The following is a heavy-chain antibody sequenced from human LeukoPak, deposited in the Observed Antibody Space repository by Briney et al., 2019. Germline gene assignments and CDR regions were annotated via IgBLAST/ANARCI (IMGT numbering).Heavy chain of an antibody. CDR1: GGSFSGYY. Sequence: KPSETLSLTCAVYGGSFSGYYWSWIRQPPGKGLEWIGEINHSGSTNYNPSLKSRVTISVDTSKNQFSLKLSSVTAADTAVYYCAARGIAAAPGNYWGQETLVTVSS. V-gene: IGHV4-34*01. CDR3: AARGIAAAPGNY. CDR2: INHSGST. D-gene: IGHD6-13*01. J-gene: IGHJ4*02.